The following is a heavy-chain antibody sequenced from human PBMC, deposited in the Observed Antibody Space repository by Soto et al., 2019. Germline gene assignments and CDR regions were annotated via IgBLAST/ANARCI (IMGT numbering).Heavy chain of an antibody. J-gene: IGHJ4*02. D-gene: IGHD3-3*02. CDR2: IYHSGST. CDR3: ASRYWQVGVAPFDY. CDR1: GGSISSSHW. V-gene: IGHV4-4*02. Sequence: QVQMQESGPGLVKPSGTLSLSCAVSGGSISSSHWWSWVRQPPGKGLEWIGEIYHSGSTNYNASLKRRVAISVDKSMIRFSLRLSSVTAADTAVYYCASRYWQVGVAPFDYWGQGSLITVSS.